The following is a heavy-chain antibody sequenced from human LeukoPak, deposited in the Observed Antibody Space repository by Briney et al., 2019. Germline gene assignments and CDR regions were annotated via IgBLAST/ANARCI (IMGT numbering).Heavy chain of an antibody. D-gene: IGHD4-17*01. J-gene: IGHJ3*02. V-gene: IGHV4-34*01. CDR1: GGSFSGYY. CDR3: ASDYGDSYAFDI. Sequence: PSETLSLTCAVYGGSFSGYYWSWIRQPPGKGLEWIGEINHSGSTNYNPSLKSRVTISVDTSKSQFSLKLSSVTAADTAVYYCASDYGDSYAFDIWGQGTMVTVSS. CDR2: INHSGST.